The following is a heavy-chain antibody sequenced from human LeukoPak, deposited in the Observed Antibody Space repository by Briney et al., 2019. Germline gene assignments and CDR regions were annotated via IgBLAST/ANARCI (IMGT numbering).Heavy chain of an antibody. D-gene: IGHD5-18*01. CDR2: IYYSGST. Sequence: NASETLSLTCTVSGGSISSNSYYWGWIRQPPGKGLEWIGSIYYSGSTYYNPSLKSRVTISVDTSKNQFSLKLSSVTAADTAVYYCARDGAWGWIRLWLDAFDIWGQGTMVTVSS. CDR1: GGSISSNSYY. CDR3: ARDGAWGWIRLWLDAFDI. V-gene: IGHV4-39*07. J-gene: IGHJ3*02.